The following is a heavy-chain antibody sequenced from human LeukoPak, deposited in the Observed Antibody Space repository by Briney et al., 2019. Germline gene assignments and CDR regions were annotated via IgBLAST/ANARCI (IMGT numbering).Heavy chain of an antibody. J-gene: IGHJ5*02. D-gene: IGHD3-3*01. CDR3: ARGESRYYDFWSGYPRKPNWFDP. Sequence: PSETLSLTCAVYGGSFSGYYWSWIRQPPGKGLEWIGEINHSGSTNYNPSLKSRVTISVDTSKNQFSLKLSSVTAADTAVYYCARGESRYYDFWSGYPRKPNWFDPWGQGTLVTASS. CDR2: INHSGST. V-gene: IGHV4-34*01. CDR1: GGSFSGYY.